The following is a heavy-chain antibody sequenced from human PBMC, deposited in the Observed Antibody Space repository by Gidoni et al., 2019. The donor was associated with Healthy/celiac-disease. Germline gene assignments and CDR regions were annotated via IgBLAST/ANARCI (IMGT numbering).Heavy chain of an antibody. CDR3: AKVDRLEWLLDGAFDI. D-gene: IGHD3-3*01. Sequence: EVQLLESGGGLVQPGGSLRLSCAASGFTFSRYALSWVRQAPGKGLGWVSAISGSGGSTYYADSVKGRFTISRDNSKNTLYLQMNSLRAEDTAVYYCAKVDRLEWLLDGAFDIWGQGTMVTVSS. V-gene: IGHV3-23*01. CDR2: ISGSGGST. CDR1: GFTFSRYA. J-gene: IGHJ3*02.